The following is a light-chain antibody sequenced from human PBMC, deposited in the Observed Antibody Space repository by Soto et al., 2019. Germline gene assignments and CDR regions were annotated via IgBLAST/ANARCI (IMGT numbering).Light chain of an antibody. V-gene: IGLV2-8*01. J-gene: IGLJ1*01. CDR3: SSYAGSSNYV. CDR2: EVN. Sequence: QSVLTQPPSASGSLGQSVTISCTGTSSDVGSYKYVSWYQQHPGKAPKLIIYEVNKRPSGVPARFSGSKSGNTASLAVSGLQAEDEAVYYCSSYAGSSNYVFGSGTKLTVL. CDR1: SSDVGSYKY.